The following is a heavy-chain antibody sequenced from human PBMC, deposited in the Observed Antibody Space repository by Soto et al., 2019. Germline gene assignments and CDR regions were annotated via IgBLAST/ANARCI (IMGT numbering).Heavy chain of an antibody. CDR1: GGSISSYY. J-gene: IGHJ5*02. Sequence: SETLSLTCTVSGGSISSYYWSWIRQPPGKGLEWIGYIHYSGSTNYNPSLKSRVTISVDTSKNHFSLRLSSVTAADTAVYYCARSAATWFDPWGQGTLVTVSS. V-gene: IGHV4-59*08. CDR3: ARSAATWFDP. CDR2: IHYSGST.